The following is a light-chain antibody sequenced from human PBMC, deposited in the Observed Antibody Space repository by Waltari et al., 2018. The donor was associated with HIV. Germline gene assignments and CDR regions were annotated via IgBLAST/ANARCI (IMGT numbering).Light chain of an antibody. CDR1: RHNIGNND. CDR2: DND. Sequence: QSVLTQSPSVSAAPGPRVPIYCPGSRHNIGNNDVSWYQQLPERAPKVLIYDNDKRPSGIPDRFSGSKSGTSATLDITGLQTGDEADYYCATWHTSLRAHVVFGGGTKVTVL. V-gene: IGLV1-51*01. J-gene: IGLJ2*01. CDR3: ATWHTSLRAHVV.